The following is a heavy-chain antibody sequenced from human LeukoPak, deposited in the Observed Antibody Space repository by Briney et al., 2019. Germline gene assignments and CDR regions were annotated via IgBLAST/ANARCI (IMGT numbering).Heavy chain of an antibody. CDR2: ISSSSSTI. J-gene: IGHJ1*01. Sequence: GGSLRLSCAASGFTFSSYSMNWVRQAPGKGLEWVSYISSSSSTIYYADSVKGRFTISRDNAKNSLYLQMNSLRAEDTAVYYCARERGPNSSSWYAEYFQHWGQGTLVTVSS. V-gene: IGHV3-48*01. CDR1: GFTFSSYS. CDR3: ARERGPNSSSWYAEYFQH. D-gene: IGHD6-13*01.